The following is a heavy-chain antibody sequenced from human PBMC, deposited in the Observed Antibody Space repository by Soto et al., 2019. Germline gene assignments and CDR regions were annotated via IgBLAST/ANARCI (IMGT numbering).Heavy chain of an antibody. V-gene: IGHV3-66*01. CDR3: ARVPPSPLCLLYMDV. CDR2: IYSGGST. Sequence: PGGSLRLSCAASGFTVSSNYMSWVRQAPGKGLEWVSVIYSGGSTYYADSVKGRFTISRDNSKNTLYLQMSSLRAEDTAVYYCARVPPSPLCLLYMDVWGKGTTVTVSS. J-gene: IGHJ6*03. CDR1: GFTVSSNY.